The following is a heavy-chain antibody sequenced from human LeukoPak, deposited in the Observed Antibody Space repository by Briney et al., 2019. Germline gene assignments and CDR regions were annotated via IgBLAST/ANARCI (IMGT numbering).Heavy chain of an antibody. V-gene: IGHV3-11*04. CDR2: ISRSGSTK. D-gene: IGHD6-13*01. CDR1: GFTFSDYN. J-gene: IGHJ6*03. Sequence: GGSLRLSCAASGFTFSDYNMRWIRQAPGKGLEWVSSISRSGSTKYYADSVKGRFTISRDNSKNTLYLQMDSLRAEDTAVYYCAKDATAVVGTVYMDVWGKGTTVTISS. CDR3: AKDATAVVGTVYMDV.